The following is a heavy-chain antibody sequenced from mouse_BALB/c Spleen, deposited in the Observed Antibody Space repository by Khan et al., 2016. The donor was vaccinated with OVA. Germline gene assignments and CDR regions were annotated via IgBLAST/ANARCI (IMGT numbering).Heavy chain of an antibody. V-gene: IGHV1-4*01. CDR1: GYTFTSYT. CDR2: INPSNGYT. D-gene: IGHD2-14*01. J-gene: IGHJ3*01. Sequence: VQLQESGAELARPGASVKMSCKASGYTFTSYTIHWIKLRPGQGLEWIGYINPSNGYTNYNQKFKDKATLTADKSSTTAYMELSSLTSDDSALYNCVRDGADHRNDGWFAYWGQGTLVTVSA. CDR3: VRDGADHRNDGWFAY.